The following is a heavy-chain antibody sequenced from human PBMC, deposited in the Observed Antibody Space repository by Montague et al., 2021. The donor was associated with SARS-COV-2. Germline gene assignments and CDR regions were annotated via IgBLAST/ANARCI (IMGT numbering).Heavy chain of an antibody. CDR1: GFIFRSYV. V-gene: IGHV3-33*01. Sequence: SLRLSCAASGFIFRSYVRHWVRQAPGKGLEWMAVIWYDESKEYYADSVKGRFIISRDTSKDILFLQMSSLRVEDTAVYYCARGPKYSSGWTGYYYGLDVWGPGTTVTVSS. CDR3: ARGPKYSSGWTGYYYGLDV. D-gene: IGHD6-19*01. J-gene: IGHJ6*02. CDR2: IWYDESKE.